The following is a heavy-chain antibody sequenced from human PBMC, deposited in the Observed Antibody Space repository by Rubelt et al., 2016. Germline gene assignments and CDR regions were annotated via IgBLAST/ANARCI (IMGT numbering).Heavy chain of an antibody. CDR3: ARIPGSGSSEINWFDP. CDR1: GYSFTSYW. J-gene: IGHJ5*02. CDR2: INPSDSYT. V-gene: IGHV5-10-1*01. Sequence: EVQLVQSGAEVKKPGESLKNSCKGSGYSFTSYWISWVRQMPGKGLEWLGRINPSDSYTNYRPSVQGHVTISADKSISTAYRQWSSLKASDTAMYYCARIPGSGSSEINWFDPWGQGTLVTVSS. D-gene: IGHD3-10*01.